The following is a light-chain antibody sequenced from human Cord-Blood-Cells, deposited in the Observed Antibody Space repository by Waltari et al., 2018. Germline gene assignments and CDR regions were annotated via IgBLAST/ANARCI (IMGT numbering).Light chain of an antibody. V-gene: IGLV2-11*01. J-gene: IGLJ3*02. CDR2: DFS. CDR3: CSYAGSYTFEV. CDR1: SRNFGGYNY. Sequence: QSALTQPRSVSGSPGPSVTISCTGTSRNFGGYNYVSWYQQHPGKAPKLMIYDFSKRPSGVPDRFSGSKSGNTASLTISGLQAEDEADYYCCSYAGSYTFEVFGGGTKLTVL.